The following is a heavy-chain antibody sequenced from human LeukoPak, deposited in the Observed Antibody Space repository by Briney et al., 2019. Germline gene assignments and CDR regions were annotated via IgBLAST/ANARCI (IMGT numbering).Heavy chain of an antibody. Sequence: SETLSLTCAVYGGSFSGYYWSWIRQPPGKGLEWIGEINHSGSTNYNPSLKSRVTISVDTSKNQFSLKLSSVTAADTAVYYRARTVYDSSGYYYVRDSYYFDYWGQGTLVTVSS. V-gene: IGHV4-34*01. D-gene: IGHD3-22*01. CDR1: GGSFSGYY. CDR2: INHSGST. J-gene: IGHJ4*02. CDR3: ARTVYDSSGYYYVRDSYYFDY.